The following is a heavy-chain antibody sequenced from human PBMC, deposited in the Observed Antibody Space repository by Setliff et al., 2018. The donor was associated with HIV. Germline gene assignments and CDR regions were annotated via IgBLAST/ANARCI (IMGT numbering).Heavy chain of an antibody. CDR1: GGSISNNNYY. CDR2: IYYSGST. J-gene: IGHJ4*02. D-gene: IGHD3-16*01. V-gene: IGHV4-39*07. Sequence: KASETLSLTCTVSGGSISNNNYYWGWIRQPPGKGLEWIGSIYYSGSTYYNPSLKSRVTISVDTSKNQFSLRLSSVTAADTAVYYCARGWGITFYDYVWGQGTLVTVSS. CDR3: ARGWGITFYDYV.